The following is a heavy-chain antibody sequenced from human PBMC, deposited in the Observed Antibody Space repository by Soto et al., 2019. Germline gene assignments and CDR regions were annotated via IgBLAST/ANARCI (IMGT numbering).Heavy chain of an antibody. D-gene: IGHD3-22*01. CDR3: ARDPNDSSAYYHNYYGMDV. V-gene: IGHV1-3*01. CDR2: INAGNGNT. J-gene: IGHJ6*02. Sequence: ASVKVSCKASGYTFTSYGIHWVRQAPGQRLEWTGWINAGNGNTKYSEKFQGRVTITRDTSASTAYLELSSLRSEDTAVYYCARDPNDSSAYYHNYYGMDVWGQGTTVTVSS. CDR1: GYTFTSYG.